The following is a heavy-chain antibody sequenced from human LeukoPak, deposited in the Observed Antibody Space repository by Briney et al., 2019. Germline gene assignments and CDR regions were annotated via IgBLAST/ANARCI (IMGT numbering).Heavy chain of an antibody. CDR2: IYYSGST. Sequence: SETLSLTCTVSGGSVSSGSYYWSWIRQPPGKGLEWIGYIYYSGSTNYNPSLKSRVTILVDTSKNQFSLKLSSVTAADTAVYYCARDFNGDHDYWGQGTLVTVSS. CDR3: ARDFNGDHDY. D-gene: IGHD4-17*01. CDR1: GGSVSSGSYY. V-gene: IGHV4-61*01. J-gene: IGHJ4*02.